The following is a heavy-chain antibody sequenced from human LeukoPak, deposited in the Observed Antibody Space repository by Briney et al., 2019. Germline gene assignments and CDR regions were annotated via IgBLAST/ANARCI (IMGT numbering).Heavy chain of an antibody. V-gene: IGHV4-30-4*01. CDR1: GGSISSGDYY. J-gene: IGHJ4*02. D-gene: IGHD3-22*01. Sequence: SETLSLTCTVSGGSISSGDYYWSWIRQPPGKGLEWIGYIYYSGSTYYNPSLKSRVTISVDTSKNQFSLKLSSVTAADTAVYHCASVDYYDSSGRFDYWGQGTLVTVSS. CDR3: ASVDYYDSSGRFDY. CDR2: IYYSGST.